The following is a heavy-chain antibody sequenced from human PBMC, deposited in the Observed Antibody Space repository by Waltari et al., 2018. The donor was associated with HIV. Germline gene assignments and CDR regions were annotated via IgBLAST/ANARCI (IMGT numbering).Heavy chain of an antibody. V-gene: IGHV4-38-2*02. CDR2: IYHSGST. Sequence: QVQLQESGPGLVKPSETLSLTCTVSGYSISSGYYWGWIRQPPGKGLAWIGSIYHSGSTYYDPSRKRRVTISLDTSKNQFSLKLSAVTAADTAVYYCARMGQGGSCYWGQGTLVTVSS. CDR3: ARMGQGGSCY. D-gene: IGHD2-15*01. J-gene: IGHJ4*02. CDR1: GYSISSGYY.